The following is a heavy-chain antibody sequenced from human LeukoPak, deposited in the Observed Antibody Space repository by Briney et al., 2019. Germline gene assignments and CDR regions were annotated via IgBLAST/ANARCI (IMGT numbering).Heavy chain of an antibody. V-gene: IGHV1-3*01. Sequence: ASVKVSCKASGYTFTSYAMHWVRQAPGQRLEWMGWINAGNGNTKYSQKFQGRVTITRDTSASTAYMELSSLRSEDTAVYYWARGVRSTRPTNIVVVPAVGVPLDDWGQGTVVTVCS. CDR3: ARGVRSTRPTNIVVVPAVGVPLDD. CDR1: GYTFTSYA. D-gene: IGHD2-2*01. J-gene: IGHJ4*02. CDR2: INAGNGNT.